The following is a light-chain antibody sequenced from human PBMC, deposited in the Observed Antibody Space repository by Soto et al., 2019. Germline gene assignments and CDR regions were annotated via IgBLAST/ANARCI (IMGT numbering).Light chain of an antibody. CDR2: EVS. J-gene: IGLJ2*01. V-gene: IGLV2-14*01. CDR3: SSYTSSSTLV. CDR1: SSDIGGYNY. Sequence: QSALTQPASVSGSPGQSITISCTGTSSDIGGYNYVSWYQHHPDKAPKLMIYEVSNRHSGISNRFSGSKSGNTASLTISGLQAEDEADYYCSSYTSSSTLVFGGGTKLTVL.